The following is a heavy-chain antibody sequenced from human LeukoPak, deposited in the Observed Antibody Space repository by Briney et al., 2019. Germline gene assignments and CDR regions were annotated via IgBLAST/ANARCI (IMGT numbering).Heavy chain of an antibody. CDR3: ARVWRPRGYSYGGDWFDP. J-gene: IGHJ5*02. Sequence: SVKVSCKASGGTFSSYAISWVRQAPRQGLEWMGGIIPIFGTANYAQKFQGRVTITTDESTSTAYMELSSLRSEDTAVYYCARVWRPRGYSYGGDWFDPWGQGTLVTVSS. D-gene: IGHD5-18*01. CDR1: GGTFSSYA. V-gene: IGHV1-69*05. CDR2: IIPIFGTA.